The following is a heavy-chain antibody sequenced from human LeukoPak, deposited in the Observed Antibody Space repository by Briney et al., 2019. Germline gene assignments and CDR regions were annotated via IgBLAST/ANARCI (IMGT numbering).Heavy chain of an antibody. Sequence: SVKVSCKASGGTFSSYAISWVRQAPRQGLEWMGRIIPIFGTANYAQKFQGRVTITTDESTSTAYMELSSLRSEDTAVYYCARVVPAATSTWYFDYWRQGTLVTVSS. CDR1: GGTFSSYA. CDR3: ARVVPAATSTWYFDY. CDR2: IIPIFGTA. D-gene: IGHD2-2*01. V-gene: IGHV1-69*05. J-gene: IGHJ4*02.